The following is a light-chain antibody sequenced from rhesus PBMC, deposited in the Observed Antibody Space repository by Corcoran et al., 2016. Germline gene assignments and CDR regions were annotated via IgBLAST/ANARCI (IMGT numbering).Light chain of an antibody. Sequence: QVILTQSPATLSLSPGERATLSCRASQSVSSYLAWYQQKPGQAPRLLIYDASSRATGIPDRFSGRGSGTDFSLTISSLEPEDVGVYPCYQHSSGYSFGQGTKVEMK. V-gene: IGKV3-10*01. CDR2: DAS. J-gene: IGKJ2*01. CDR3: YQHSSGYS. CDR1: QSVSSY.